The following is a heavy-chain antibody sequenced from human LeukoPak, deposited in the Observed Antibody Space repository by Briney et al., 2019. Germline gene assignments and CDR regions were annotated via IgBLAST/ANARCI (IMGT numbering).Heavy chain of an antibody. CDR1: GFTFRSYE. CDR2: ISNTGSNI. V-gene: IGHV3-48*03. D-gene: IGHD3-10*01. J-gene: IGHJ3*02. CDR3: ARARVPGGFDI. Sequence: GGSLRLSCAASGFTFRSYEMNWVRQAPGKGLEWVSFISNTGSNIHYADSVKGQFTISRDNARESLDLQMNSLRADDTAVYYCARARVPGGFDIWGQGTMVTVSS.